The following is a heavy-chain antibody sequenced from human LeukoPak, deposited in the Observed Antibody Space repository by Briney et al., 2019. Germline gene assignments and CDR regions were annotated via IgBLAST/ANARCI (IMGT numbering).Heavy chain of an antibody. J-gene: IGHJ6*02. D-gene: IGHD2-2*01. CDR1: GYTFTGYY. CDR3: ATKGGVPAAIQWSPYYYYGMDV. CDR2: INPNSGGT. V-gene: IGHV1-2*06. Sequence: ASVKVSCKASGYTFTGYYMHWVRQAPGQGLEWMGRINPNSGGTNYAQKFQGRVTMTRDTSISTAYMELSRLRSDDTAVYYCATKGGVPAAIQWSPYYYYGMDVWGQGTTVTVSS.